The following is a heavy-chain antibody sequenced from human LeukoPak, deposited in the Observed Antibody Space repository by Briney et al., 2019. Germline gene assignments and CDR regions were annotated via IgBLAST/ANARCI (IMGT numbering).Heavy chain of an antibody. CDR3: ARGALREDYFDY. Sequence: ASVKVSCKASGYTFTGYYMHWVRQAPGQGLEWMGWINPNSGGTNYAQKFQGGVTMTRDTSISTAYMELSRLRSDDTVVYYCARGALREDYFDYWGQGTLVTVSS. CDR2: INPNSGGT. V-gene: IGHV1-2*02. CDR1: GYTFTGYY. J-gene: IGHJ4*02.